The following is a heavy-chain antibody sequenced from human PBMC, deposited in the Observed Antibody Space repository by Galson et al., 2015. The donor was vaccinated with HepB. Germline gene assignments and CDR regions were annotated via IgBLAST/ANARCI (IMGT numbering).Heavy chain of an antibody. CDR2: FYPGDFDI. D-gene: IGHD2-15*01. Sequence: QSGAEVTKPGESLKISCKGSGSTFSNYWIGWVRQMPGKGLEWMGIFYPGDFDIRYSPSFQGHVTISADKSISTAYLQWSSLKASDSAIYYCARVRGFCSGGNCYSPRYYGMDVWGQGTTVTV. CDR1: GSTFSNYW. CDR3: ARVRGFCSGGNCYSPRYYGMDV. V-gene: IGHV5-51*01. J-gene: IGHJ6*02.